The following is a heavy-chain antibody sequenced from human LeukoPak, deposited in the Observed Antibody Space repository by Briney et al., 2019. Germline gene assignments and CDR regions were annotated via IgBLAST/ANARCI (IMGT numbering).Heavy chain of an antibody. CDR2: IYYSGST. CDR1: GDSIRSNTYY. V-gene: IGHV4-39*01. J-gene: IGHJ4*02. Sequence: SETLSLTCTVSGDSIRSNTYYWGWIRQPPGKGLEWIGSIYYSGSTYYNPSLKSRVTMSVDTSKNQFSLKLTSVTAADTAVYYCARFCSESCHLHDYWGQGTLVTVSS. CDR3: ARFCSESCHLHDY. D-gene: IGHD2-15*01.